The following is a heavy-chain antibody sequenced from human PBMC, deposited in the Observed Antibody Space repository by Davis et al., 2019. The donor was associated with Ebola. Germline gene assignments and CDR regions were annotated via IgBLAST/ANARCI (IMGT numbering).Heavy chain of an antibody. CDR1: GGSISHYY. CDR2: IHYTGST. J-gene: IGHJ4*02. Sequence: MPSETLSLTCTVSGGSISHYYLSWIRLPPGKGLEWIGYIHYTGSTNYNPSLKSRVTISVDKSKNQFSLKLSSVTAADTAVYYCARGYCSGGSCYYFDYWGQGTLVTVSS. V-gene: IGHV4-59*12. CDR3: ARGYCSGGSCYYFDY. D-gene: IGHD2-15*01.